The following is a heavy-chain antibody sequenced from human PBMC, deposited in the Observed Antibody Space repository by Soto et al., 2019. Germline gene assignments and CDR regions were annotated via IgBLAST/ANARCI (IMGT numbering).Heavy chain of an antibody. V-gene: IGHV1-18*01. CDR1: GYTFTNSG. CDR3: ARDHVAGTYFDY. J-gene: IGHJ4*02. CDR2: INAYNGNT. Sequence: QVQLVQSGAEVKKPGPSVKVSCKASGYTFTNSGISWVRQAPGQGLEWMGWINAYNGNTNYAQKPQGRVTMTTDTSTSTAYKELRSLRSDDTAVYYCARDHVAGTYFDYWGQGTMVTVSS. D-gene: IGHD6-19*01.